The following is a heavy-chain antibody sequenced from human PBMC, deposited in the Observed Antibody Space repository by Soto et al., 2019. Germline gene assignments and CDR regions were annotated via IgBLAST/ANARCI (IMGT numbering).Heavy chain of an antibody. CDR3: SHRSIIDQRAEEAKGVYLDY. D-gene: IGHD3-10*01. CDR1: GFSLSTSGVG. CDR2: IYWDDDK. V-gene: IGHV2-5*02. Sequence: QITLKESGPTLVKPTQTLTLTCTFSGFSLSTSGVGVGWIRQPPGKALEWLALIYWDDDKRYSPSLKGRFTITMISAKNQVAHTITNLDPVDKATYYSSHRSIIDQRAEEAKGVYLDYGGQGTLVAVSA. J-gene: IGHJ4*02.